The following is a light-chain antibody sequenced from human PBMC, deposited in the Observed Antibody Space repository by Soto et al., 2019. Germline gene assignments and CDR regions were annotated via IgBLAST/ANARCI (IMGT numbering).Light chain of an antibody. J-gene: IGKJ1*01. V-gene: IGKV3-15*01. CDR1: QSVSSN. CDR2: GAS. Sequence: EIVMTQSPATLSVSPGERATLSCRASQSVSSNLACYQQKPGQAPRLLIYGASTRATGIPARFSGSGSGTEFILTISSLQSEDFAVYYCQQYNNWPPWTFGQGTKVEIK. CDR3: QQYNNWPPWT.